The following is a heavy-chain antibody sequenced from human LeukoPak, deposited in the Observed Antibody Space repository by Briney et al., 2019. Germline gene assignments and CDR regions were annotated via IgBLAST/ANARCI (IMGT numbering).Heavy chain of an antibody. J-gene: IGHJ4*02. CDR1: GLTFSRYT. V-gene: IGHV3-21*01. CDR2: ISSSSSYI. CDR3: ARDASSSAFDH. D-gene: IGHD6-6*01. Sequence: GGSLRLSCAASGLTFSRYTMTWVRQVPGKGLEWVSSISSSSSYIYYAHSVKGRFTISRDNAKNSLFLEMNSLRAEDTAMYYCARDASSSAFDHWGQGTLVTVSS.